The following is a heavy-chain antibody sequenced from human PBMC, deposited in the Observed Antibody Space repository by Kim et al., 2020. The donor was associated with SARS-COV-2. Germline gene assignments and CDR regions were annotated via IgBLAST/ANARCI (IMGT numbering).Heavy chain of an antibody. CDR3: ARGRGVGEKKPDAFDI. CDR1: GYTFTGYY. D-gene: IGHD3-16*01. V-gene: IGHV1-2*02. J-gene: IGHJ3*02. Sequence: ASVKVSCKASGYTFTGYYMHWVRQAPGQGLEWMGWINPNSGGTNYAQKVQGRVTMTRDTSISTAYMELSRLRSDDTAVYYCARGRGVGEKKPDAFDIWGQ. CDR2: INPNSGGT.